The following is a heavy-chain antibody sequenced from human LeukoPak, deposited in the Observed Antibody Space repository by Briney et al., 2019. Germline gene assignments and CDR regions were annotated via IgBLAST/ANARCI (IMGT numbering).Heavy chain of an antibody. V-gene: IGHV1-2*06. J-gene: IGHJ3*02. CDR3: ARVPFSSSWPNGAFDI. Sequence: ASVKVSCKASGYTFTSYYMHWVRQAPGQGLEWMGRINPNSGGTNYAQKFQGRVTMTRDTSISTAYMELSRLRSDDTAVYYCARVPFSSSWPNGAFDIWGQGTMVTVSS. CDR2: INPNSGGT. D-gene: IGHD6-13*01. CDR1: GYTFTSYY.